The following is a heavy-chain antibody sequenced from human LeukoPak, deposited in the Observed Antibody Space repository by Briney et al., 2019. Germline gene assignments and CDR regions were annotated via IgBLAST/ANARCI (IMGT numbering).Heavy chain of an antibody. D-gene: IGHD3-3*01. CDR2: ISGSGGST. J-gene: IGHJ4*02. Sequence: GGSLRLSCAASGFTFSSYAMSWVRQAPGKGLEWVSAISGSGGSTYYADSVKGRFTISRDNSKNTLYLQMNSLRAGDTAVYYCAKEGNDFWSGYYTVGYWGQGTLVTVSS. V-gene: IGHV3-23*01. CDR3: AKEGNDFWSGYYTVGY. CDR1: GFTFSSYA.